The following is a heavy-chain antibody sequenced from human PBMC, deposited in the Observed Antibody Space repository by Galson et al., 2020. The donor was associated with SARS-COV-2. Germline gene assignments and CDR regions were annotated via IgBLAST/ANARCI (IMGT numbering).Heavy chain of an antibody. D-gene: IGHD3-22*01. CDR1: GFTFSSYA. Sequence: LSLTCAASGFTFSSYAMNWVRQGPGKGLEWVSVISGSGGSTYYADSVKGRFTISRDNSKNTLYLQMNSLRAEDTAVYYCISSSGYGDAFDIWGQGTMVTVSS. V-gene: IGHV3-23*01. J-gene: IGHJ3*02. CDR3: ISSSGYGDAFDI. CDR2: ISGSGGST.